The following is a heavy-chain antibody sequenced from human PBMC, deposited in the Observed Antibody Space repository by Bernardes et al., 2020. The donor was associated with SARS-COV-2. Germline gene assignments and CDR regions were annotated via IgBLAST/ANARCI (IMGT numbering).Heavy chain of an antibody. CDR2: ISSDGGST. CDR1: GFTFSSFA. V-gene: IGHV3-64*02. Sequence: GSLRLSCAASGFTFSSFAMHWVRQAPGKGLEYVSAISSDGGSTYYADSVKGRFTISRDNSKNTLFLQMGSLRAEDMAVYYCARAAGGDCYKPNDYWGQGALVTVSS. J-gene: IGHJ4*02. CDR3: ARAAGGDCYKPNDY. D-gene: IGHD2-21*02.